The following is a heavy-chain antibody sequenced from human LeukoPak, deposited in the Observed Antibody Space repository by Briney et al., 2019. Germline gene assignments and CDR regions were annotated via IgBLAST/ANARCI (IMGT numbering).Heavy chain of an antibody. Sequence: GGSLRLSCAASGFTFSSYAMSWVRQAPGKGLEWVSAISGSGGSTYYADSVKGRFTISRDNSKNTLYLQMNSLRAEDTAVYYCAKVRELVGYYYYYYMDVWGKGTTVTVSS. J-gene: IGHJ6*03. CDR1: GFTFSSYA. D-gene: IGHD6-6*01. CDR2: ISGSGGST. CDR3: AKVRELVGYYYYYYMDV. V-gene: IGHV3-23*01.